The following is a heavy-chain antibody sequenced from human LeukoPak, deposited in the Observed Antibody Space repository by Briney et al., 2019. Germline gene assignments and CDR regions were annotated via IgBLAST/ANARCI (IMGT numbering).Heavy chain of an antibody. CDR1: GFTFSSYA. V-gene: IGHV3-23*01. D-gene: IGHD4-23*01. CDR2: ISGSGGST. CDR3: ANLVRLYNYFDY. Sequence: PGRSLRLSCAASGFTFSSYAMSWVRQAPGKGLEWVSAISGSGGSTYYADSVKGRFTISRDNSKNTLYLQMNSLRAEDTAVYYCANLVRLYNYFDYWGQGTLVTVSS. J-gene: IGHJ4*02.